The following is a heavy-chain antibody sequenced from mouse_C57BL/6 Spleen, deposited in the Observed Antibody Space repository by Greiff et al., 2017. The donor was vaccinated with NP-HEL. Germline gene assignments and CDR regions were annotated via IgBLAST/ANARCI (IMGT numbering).Heavy chain of an antibody. CDR3: ARRVTWYFDV. V-gene: IGHV5-17*01. Sequence: EVNVVESGGGLVKPGGSLKLSCAASGFTFSDYGMHWVRQAPEKGLEWVAYISSGSSTIYYADTVKGRFTISRDNAKNTLFLQMTSLRSEDTAMYYCARRVTWYFDVWGTGTTVTVSS. D-gene: IGHD2-3*01. J-gene: IGHJ1*03. CDR2: ISSGSSTI. CDR1: GFTFSDYG.